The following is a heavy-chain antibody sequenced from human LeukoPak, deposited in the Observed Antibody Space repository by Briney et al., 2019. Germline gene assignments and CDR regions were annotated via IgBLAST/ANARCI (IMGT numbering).Heavy chain of an antibody. V-gene: IGHV3-23*01. J-gene: IGHJ4*02. CDR2: ISGSGYYS. CDR1: EFTFDNYA. CDR3: AKGGPTGSNYFDF. D-gene: IGHD1-26*01. Sequence: GGSLRLSCAASEFTFDNYAVSWVRQAPGKGLAWVSVISGSGYYSYYADSVKGRFTVSRDNSKTTLYLQMNSLRADDTAVYYCAKGGPTGSNYFDFWGQGTLVTVSS.